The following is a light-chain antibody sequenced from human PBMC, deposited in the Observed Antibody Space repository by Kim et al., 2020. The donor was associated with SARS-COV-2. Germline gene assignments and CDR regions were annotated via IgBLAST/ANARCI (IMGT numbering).Light chain of an antibody. CDR3: QSADSSGTWV. J-gene: IGLJ3*02. CDR2: KAS. Sequence: VSPGQPARITCSGDALPRQYVYCYQQKPGQAPVLVIYKASERPSGIPERFSGSSSGTTVTLTISGVQAEDEADFYCQSADSSGTWVFGGGTQLPVL. CDR1: ALPRQY. V-gene: IGLV3-25*03.